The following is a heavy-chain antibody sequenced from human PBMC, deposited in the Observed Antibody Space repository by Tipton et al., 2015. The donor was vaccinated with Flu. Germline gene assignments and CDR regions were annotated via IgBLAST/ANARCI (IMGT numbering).Heavy chain of an antibody. CDR2: MYYSGST. D-gene: IGHD6-13*01. J-gene: IGHJ4*02. CDR3: ARDLGSSGSFNY. V-gene: IGHV4-59*01. CDR1: GGSISSYY. Sequence: TLSLTCTVSGGSISSYYWSWIRQPPGKGLEWIGYMYYSGSTNYNPSLKGRVTISVDTSKNQFSLKLSSVTAADTAVYYCARDLGSSGSFNYWGQGTLVTVSS.